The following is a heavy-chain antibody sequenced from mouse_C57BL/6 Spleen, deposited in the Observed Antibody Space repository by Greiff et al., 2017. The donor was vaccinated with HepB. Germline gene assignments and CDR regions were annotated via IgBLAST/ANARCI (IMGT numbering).Heavy chain of an antibody. D-gene: IGHD2-1*01. CDR3: ARGDGNYYFDY. V-gene: IGHV1-64*01. J-gene: IGHJ2*01. CDR2: IHPNRGST. CDR1: GYTFTSYW. Sequence: QVQLQQPGAELVKPGASVKLSCKASGYTFTSYWMHWVKQRPGQGLEWIGMIHPNRGSTNYNEKFKSKATLTVDKSSSTAYMQLSSLTSEDSAVYYCARGDGNYYFDYWGQGTTLTVSS.